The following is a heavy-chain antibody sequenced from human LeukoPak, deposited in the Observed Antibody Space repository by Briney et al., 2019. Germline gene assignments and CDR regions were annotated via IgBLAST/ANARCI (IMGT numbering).Heavy chain of an antibody. J-gene: IGHJ4*02. Sequence: GGSLRLSCAASGFTFSSYSMNWVRQAPGKGLEWVSYISSSSSTIYYADSVKGRFTISRDNAKNSLYLQMNSLRAEDTAVYYCAGGTGWLTDYWGQGTLVTVPS. CDR2: ISSSSSTI. CDR1: GFTFSSYS. V-gene: IGHV3-48*04. CDR3: AGGTGWLTDY. D-gene: IGHD3-22*01.